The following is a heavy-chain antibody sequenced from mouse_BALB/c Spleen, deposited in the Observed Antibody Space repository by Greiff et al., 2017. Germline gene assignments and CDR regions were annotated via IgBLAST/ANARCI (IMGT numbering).Heavy chain of an antibody. Sequence: EVQLVESGGDLVKPGGSLKLSCAASGFTFSSYGMSWVRQTPDKRLEWVATISSGGSYTYYPDSVKGRFTISRDNAKNTLYLQMSSLKSEDTAMYYCARGGIYYGYDGTYAMDYWGQGTSVTVSS. D-gene: IGHD2-2*01. CDR2: ISSGGSYT. V-gene: IGHV5-6*01. CDR3: ARGGIYYGYDGTYAMDY. CDR1: GFTFSSYG. J-gene: IGHJ4*01.